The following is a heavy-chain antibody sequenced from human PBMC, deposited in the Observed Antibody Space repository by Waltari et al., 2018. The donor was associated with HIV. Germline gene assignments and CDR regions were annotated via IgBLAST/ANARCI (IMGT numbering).Heavy chain of an antibody. Sequence: EVQLVESGGGSVQPGRSLRLSCTPSGITFQDYAMPWVRQPPGKGLEWVSGISWNSGDIAYADSVKGRFTISRDNTKNSLFLQMNSVRVEDTALYYCVKDGASTIFGVLNGMDVWGQGTTVTVSS. D-gene: IGHD3-3*01. CDR2: ISWNSGDI. V-gene: IGHV3-9*01. CDR3: VKDGASTIFGVLNGMDV. J-gene: IGHJ6*02. CDR1: GITFQDYA.